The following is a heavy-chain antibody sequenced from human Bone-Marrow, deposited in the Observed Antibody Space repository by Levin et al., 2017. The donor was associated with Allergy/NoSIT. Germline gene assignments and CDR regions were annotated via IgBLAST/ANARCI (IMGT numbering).Heavy chain of an antibody. CDR3: ARGGDYGTLDY. CDR2: INPDTDGT. CDR1: GYTFTDNY. V-gene: IGHV1-2*07. D-gene: IGHD3-16*01. J-gene: IGHJ4*02. Sequence: EASVKVSCKASGYTFTDNYMHWVRQAPGRGLEWMGWINPDTDGTKYAHRFQGRVTMTRDMSLSTASMELSRLTSDDTAVYYCARGGDYGTLDYWAQGTLVTVSS.